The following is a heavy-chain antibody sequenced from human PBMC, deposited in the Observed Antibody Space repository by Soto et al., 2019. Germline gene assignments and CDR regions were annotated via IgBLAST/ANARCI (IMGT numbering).Heavy chain of an antibody. Sequence: PXESLKSSREASEYSFTSHLIGWVRQMPGKGVDWIGIIHPGDSDTKYSPSFQGQVTISVDKSITTAYLQWSSLKASDTEMYYCARTPGPEVAASMEYYYFSGMDVWGQGTTVTISS. CDR2: IHPGDSDT. CDR3: ARTPGPEVAASMEYYYFSGMDV. V-gene: IGHV5-51*01. J-gene: IGHJ6*02. D-gene: IGHD2-15*01. CDR1: EYSFTSHL.